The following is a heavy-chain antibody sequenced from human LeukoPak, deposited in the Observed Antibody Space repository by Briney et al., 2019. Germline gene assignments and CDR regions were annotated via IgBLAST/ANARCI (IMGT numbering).Heavy chain of an antibody. CDR3: ARVSGWSSWHFDL. Sequence: GGSLRLSCAASGFTFSSYAMHWVRQAPGKGLEWVANIKQDGSDKYYVDSVKGRFTISRDNAKNSLYLQMNSLRAEDTALYYCARVSGWSSWHFDLWGRGTLVTVSS. D-gene: IGHD6-19*01. J-gene: IGHJ2*01. V-gene: IGHV3-7*01. CDR1: GFTFSSYA. CDR2: IKQDGSDK.